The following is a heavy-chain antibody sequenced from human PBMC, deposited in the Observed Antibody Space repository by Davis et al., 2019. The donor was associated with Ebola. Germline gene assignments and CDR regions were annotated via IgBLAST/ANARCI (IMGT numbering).Heavy chain of an antibody. V-gene: IGHV4-30-4*02. CDR3: ARDERSSSWGRGRYYGMDV. CDR2: IYYSGST. CDR1: GGSISSGDYY. J-gene: IGHJ6*02. Sequence: SETLSLTCTVSGGSISSGDYYWSWIRQPPGKGLEWIGYIYYSGSTYYNPSLKSRVTISVDTSKNQFSLKLSSVTAADTAVYYCARDERSSSWGRGRYYGMDVWGQGTTVTVSS. D-gene: IGHD6-13*01.